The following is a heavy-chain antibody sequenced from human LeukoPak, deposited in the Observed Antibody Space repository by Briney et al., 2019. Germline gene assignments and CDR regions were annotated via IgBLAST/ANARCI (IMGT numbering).Heavy chain of an antibody. V-gene: IGHV3-64*01. J-gene: IGHJ4*02. Sequence: PGGSLRLSCAASGFTFSSYAMHWVRQAPGKGLEYVSAISSNGGSTYYANSVKGRFTISRDNSKNTLYLQMGSLRAEDMAVYYCARSRYQYAPPDYWGQGTLVTVSS. D-gene: IGHD2-8*01. CDR1: GFTFSSYA. CDR2: ISSNGGST. CDR3: ARSRYQYAPPDY.